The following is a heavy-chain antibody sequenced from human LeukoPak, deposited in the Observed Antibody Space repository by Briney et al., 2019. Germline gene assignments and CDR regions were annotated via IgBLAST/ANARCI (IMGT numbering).Heavy chain of an antibody. D-gene: IGHD5-24*01. CDR3: ARVPQMGPYFDY. CDR1: GFTFSDYY. V-gene: IGHV3-11*01. J-gene: IGHJ4*02. Sequence: GGSLRLSCAASGFTFSDYYMSWIRQAPGKGLEWVSYISSSGSTIYYADSVKGRFTISRDNAKNSLYLQMNSLRSDDTAVYYCARVPQMGPYFDYWGQGTLVTVSS. CDR2: ISSSGSTI.